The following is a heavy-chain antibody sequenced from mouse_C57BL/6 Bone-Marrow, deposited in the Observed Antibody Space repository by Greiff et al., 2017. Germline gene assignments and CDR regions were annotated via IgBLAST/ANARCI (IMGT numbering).Heavy chain of an antibody. J-gene: IGHJ2*01. CDR1: GYTFTTYP. D-gene: IGHD4-1*01. CDR2: FHPYNDDT. CDR3: ARLNWDVGYFDY. V-gene: IGHV1-47*01. Sequence: QVQLQQSGAELVKPGASVKMSCKASGYTFTTYPLEWMKQNHGKSLEWIGNFHPYNDDTKYNEKFKGKATLTVEKSSRTVYLELSRLTSDDSAVYYCARLNWDVGYFDYWGQGTTLTVSS.